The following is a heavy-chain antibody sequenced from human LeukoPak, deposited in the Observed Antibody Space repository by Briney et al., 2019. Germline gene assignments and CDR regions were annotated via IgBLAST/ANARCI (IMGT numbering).Heavy chain of an antibody. Sequence: GRSLRLSCAASGFTFSSYGMHWVRQAPGKGLEWVAVISYDGSNKYYADSVKGRFTISRDNSKNTLYLQMNSLGAEDTAVYYCAKDHDSSGYFDYWGQGTLVTVSS. CDR3: AKDHDSSGYFDY. D-gene: IGHD3-22*01. J-gene: IGHJ4*02. CDR2: ISYDGSNK. V-gene: IGHV3-30*18. CDR1: GFTFSSYG.